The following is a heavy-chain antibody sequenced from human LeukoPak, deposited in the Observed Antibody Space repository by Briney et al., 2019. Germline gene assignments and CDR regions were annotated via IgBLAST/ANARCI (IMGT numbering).Heavy chain of an antibody. Sequence: GGSLRLSCAGSGITLSNYGMSWVRQAPGKGLEWVAGISDRGGSTNYADSVKGRFTISRDNPKNKLYLQMNSLRAEDTAVYFCARRGVVIRVILVGFHKEAFYFDSWGQGALVSVSS. V-gene: IGHV3-23*01. CDR1: GITLSNYG. CDR2: ISDRGGST. D-gene: IGHD3-22*01. CDR3: ARRGVVIRVILVGFHKEAFYFDS. J-gene: IGHJ4*02.